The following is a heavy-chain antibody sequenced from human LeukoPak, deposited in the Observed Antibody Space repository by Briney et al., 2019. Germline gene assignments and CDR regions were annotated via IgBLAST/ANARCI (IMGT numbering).Heavy chain of an antibody. D-gene: IGHD4-23*01. Sequence: SETLSLTCTVSGGSISSYYWSWIRQPPGKGLEWIGYIYYSGSTNYNPSLKSRVTISVDTSKNQFSLKLSSVTAADTAVYYCARGGGGNGYWYFDLWGRGTLVTVSS. CDR2: IYYSGST. V-gene: IGHV4-59*12. CDR1: GGSISSYY. J-gene: IGHJ2*01. CDR3: ARGGGGNGYWYFDL.